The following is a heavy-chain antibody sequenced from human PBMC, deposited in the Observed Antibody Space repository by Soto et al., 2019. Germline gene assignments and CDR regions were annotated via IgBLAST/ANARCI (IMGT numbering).Heavy chain of an antibody. CDR3: ARLPVYVVHNWGSLDY. J-gene: IGHJ4*02. Sequence: GESLKISCKGSGYSFTSYWIGWVRQMPGKGLEWMGIIYPGDSDTRYSPSFQGQVTISADKSISTAYLQWSSLKASDTAMYYCARLPVYVVHNWGSLDYWGQGTLVTVSS. V-gene: IGHV5-51*01. CDR1: GYSFTSYW. D-gene: IGHD7-27*01. CDR2: IYPGDSDT.